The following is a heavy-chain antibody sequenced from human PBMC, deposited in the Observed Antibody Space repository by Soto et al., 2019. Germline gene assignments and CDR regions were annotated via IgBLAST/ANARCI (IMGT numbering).Heavy chain of an antibody. D-gene: IGHD6-6*01. CDR3: ARVYSSSAVDGMDV. J-gene: IGHJ6*02. Sequence: SETLSLTCAVSGYSISSGYYWGWIRQPPGKGLEWIGSIYHSGSTYYNPSLKSRVTISVDTSKNQFSLKLSSVTAADTAVYYCARVYSSSAVDGMDVWGQGTPVTVSS. CDR2: IYHSGST. V-gene: IGHV4-38-2*01. CDR1: GYSISSGYY.